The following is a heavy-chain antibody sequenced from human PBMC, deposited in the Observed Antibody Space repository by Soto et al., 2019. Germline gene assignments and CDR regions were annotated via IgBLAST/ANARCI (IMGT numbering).Heavy chain of an antibody. V-gene: IGHV1-69*01. D-gene: IGHD2-15*01. CDR1: GDSFNSYA. Sequence: QVQLVQSGAEVKKPGSSVKVSCKASGDSFNSYAISWVRQAPGQGLEWMGGIIPIFHTSNHAQKFQARVTMTADESASTAYMELSGLRSEDTAVYYCARVGYCNTTNSLFYYYHYGMDVWGQGTTVTVSA. CDR3: ARVGYCNTTNSLFYYYHYGMDV. CDR2: IIPIFHTS. J-gene: IGHJ6*01.